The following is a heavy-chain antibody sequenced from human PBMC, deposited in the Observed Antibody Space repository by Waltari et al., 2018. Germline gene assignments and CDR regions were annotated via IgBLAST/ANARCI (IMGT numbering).Heavy chain of an antibody. J-gene: IGHJ4*02. CDR3: ARGRPSDDGRLLGFFD. Sequence: QVQLQQWGVGLLKPSETLSLTCAVSSESFSAYSWNWIRQPPGKGLEWIGEITYSGNTNDNSALRSCVKILAEASKIQVSLKLRAATAADTAMYYCARGRPSDDGRLLGFFDWGQGILVTVAS. D-gene: IGHD3-3*01. V-gene: IGHV4-34*01. CDR2: ITYSGNT. CDR1: SESFSAYS.